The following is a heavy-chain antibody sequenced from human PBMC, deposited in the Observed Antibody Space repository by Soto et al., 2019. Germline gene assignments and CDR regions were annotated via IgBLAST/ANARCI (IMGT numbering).Heavy chain of an antibody. CDR2: IHYTGST. J-gene: IGHJ4*02. CDR1: GSSISSYY. Sequence: PSDTLSLTCTVSGSSISSYYWIWIRQPPGKGLEWIGYIHYTGSTNYNPSLNSRVTISVDTSKNQFSLKLSSVTAADTAVYYCARGGWYNDFWGQGTLVTVSS. V-gene: IGHV4-59*13. CDR3: ARGGWYNDF. D-gene: IGHD1-20*01.